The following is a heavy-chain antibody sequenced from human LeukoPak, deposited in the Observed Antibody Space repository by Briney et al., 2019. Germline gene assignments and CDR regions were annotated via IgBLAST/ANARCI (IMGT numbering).Heavy chain of an antibody. CDR1: GFSLSTREVG. CDR2: IYWNDDK. D-gene: IGHD3-3*01. V-gene: IGHV2-5*01. J-gene: IGHJ5*02. CDR3: VRRLKGFSPAYSWFDP. Sequence: SGPTLVNPTQTLTLTCTFSGFSLSTREVGVGWIRQPPGKALEWLAVIYWNDDKLYSPSLKSRLTITKGTSKNQVVLTMTKMDPVDTATYYCVRRLKGFSPAYSWFDPWGSGTLVTV.